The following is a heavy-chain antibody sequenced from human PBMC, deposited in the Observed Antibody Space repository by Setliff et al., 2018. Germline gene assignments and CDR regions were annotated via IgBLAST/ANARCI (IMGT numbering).Heavy chain of an antibody. D-gene: IGHD3-22*01. V-gene: IGHV4-39*07. Sequence: SETLSLTCTVPGGSISTTDYYWGWIRQPPGKGLEWIGCVYYSGNTYYSPSLKSRVTMFVDTSKNQFSLMLYSVTAADTAIYYCARYDSSGYSENYYFDYWGQGTLVTVS. CDR2: VYYSGNT. CDR3: ARYDSSGYSENYYFDY. J-gene: IGHJ4*02. CDR1: GGSISTTDYY.